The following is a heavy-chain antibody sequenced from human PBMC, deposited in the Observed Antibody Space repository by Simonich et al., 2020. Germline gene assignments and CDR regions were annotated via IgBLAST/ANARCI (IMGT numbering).Heavy chain of an antibody. D-gene: IGHD5-12*01. CDR3: VRPDSGYDYFVY. J-gene: IGHJ4*02. Sequence: DVQLVQSGAEVKKPGQSLKISCKGSGYSVTSYWTGWGRQLPGKGREWMGIISPVAFYTNYNPSFQGKVTFSADKSISTAYLQWSSLKASDTAMYYCVRPDSGYDYFVYWGQGTLVTVSS. CDR2: ISPVAFYT. V-gene: IGHV5-51*03. CDR1: GYSVTSYW.